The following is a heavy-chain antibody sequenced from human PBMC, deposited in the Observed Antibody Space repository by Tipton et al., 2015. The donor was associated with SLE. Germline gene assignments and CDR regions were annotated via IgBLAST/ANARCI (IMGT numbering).Heavy chain of an antibody. D-gene: IGHD6-13*01. V-gene: IGHV4-59*06. CDR2: IYYTGST. Sequence: TLSLTCTVSGDTISDHYWSWIRQPPGKGLEWIGYIYYTGSTYYNPSLKSRVTISVDTSKNQFSLKLSSVTAADTAVYYCARLLQQLPTGEGWFDPWGQGTLVTVSS. CDR3: ARLLQQLPTGEGWFDP. CDR1: GDTISDHY. J-gene: IGHJ5*02.